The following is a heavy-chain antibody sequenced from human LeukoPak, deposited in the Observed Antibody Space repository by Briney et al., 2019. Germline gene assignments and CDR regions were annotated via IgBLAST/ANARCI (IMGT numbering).Heavy chain of an antibody. CDR1: GFTFSSFA. CDR2: ISYDGTNK. CDR3: ARDGNSGWYTGENYYYYGMDV. Sequence: GGSLRLSCAASGFTFSSFAMHWVRQAPDKGLEWVAVISYDGTNKDYADSVKGRFTVSRDNSKNTLYLQMNSLRLEDTALYYCARDGNSGWYTGENYYYYGMDVWGQGTTVTVSS. D-gene: IGHD6-19*01. J-gene: IGHJ6*02. V-gene: IGHV3-30-3*01.